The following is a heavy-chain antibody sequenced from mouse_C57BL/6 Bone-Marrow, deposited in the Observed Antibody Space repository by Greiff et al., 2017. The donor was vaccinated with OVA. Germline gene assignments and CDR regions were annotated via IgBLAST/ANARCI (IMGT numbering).Heavy chain of an antibody. Sequence: EVTLVESGGDLVKPGGSLKLSCAASGFTFSSYGMSWVRQTPDKRLEWVATISSGGSYTYYPDSVKGRVTISRDNAKNTLYLQMSSLKSEDTAMYYCARHYYGSSYYWGQGTTLTVSS. J-gene: IGHJ2*01. D-gene: IGHD1-1*01. CDR3: ARHYYGSSYY. V-gene: IGHV5-6*01. CDR1: GFTFSSYG. CDR2: ISSGGSYT.